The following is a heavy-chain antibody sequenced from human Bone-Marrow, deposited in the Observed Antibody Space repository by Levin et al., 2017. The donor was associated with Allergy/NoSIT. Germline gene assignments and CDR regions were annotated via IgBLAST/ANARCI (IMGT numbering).Heavy chain of an antibody. Sequence: GGSLRLSCAASGFTFSNAWMSWVRQAPGKGLEWVGRIKSKTDGGTTDYAAPVKGRFTISRDDSKNTLYLQMNSLKTEDTAVYYCTTELFGGPRADPQEDYWGQGTLVTVSS. CDR1: GFTFSNAW. V-gene: IGHV3-15*01. J-gene: IGHJ4*02. CDR2: IKSKTDGGTT. D-gene: IGHD3-3*01. CDR3: TTELFGGPRADPQEDY.